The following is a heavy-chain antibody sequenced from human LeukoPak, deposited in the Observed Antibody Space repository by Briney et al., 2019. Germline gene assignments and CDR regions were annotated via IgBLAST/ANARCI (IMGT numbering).Heavy chain of an antibody. V-gene: IGHV4-39*01. Sequence: SQTMSLTCTVSGGSISSGDYYWSWIRQPPGKGLEWIGSIYYSGSTYYNPSLKSRVTISVDTSKNQFSLKLSSVTAADTAVYYCARSVVVPAAVFDYWGQGTLVTVSS. J-gene: IGHJ4*02. CDR1: GGSISSGDYY. D-gene: IGHD2-2*01. CDR3: ARSVVVPAAVFDY. CDR2: IYYSGST.